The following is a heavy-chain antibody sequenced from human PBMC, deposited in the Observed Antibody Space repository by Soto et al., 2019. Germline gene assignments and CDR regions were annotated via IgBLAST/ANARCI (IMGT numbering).Heavy chain of an antibody. J-gene: IGHJ6*02. CDR1: GFTFSSYG. V-gene: IGHV3-33*01. CDR2: IWYDGSNK. Sequence: QVQLVESGGGVVQPGRSLRLSCAASGFTFSSYGMHWVRQAPGKGLEWVAVIWYDGSNKYYADSVKGRFTISRDNSKNTLYLQMNSLRAEDTAVYYCARPLGRYCSSTSCPNYYYYYGMDVWGQGTTVTVSS. D-gene: IGHD2-2*01. CDR3: ARPLGRYCSSTSCPNYYYYYGMDV.